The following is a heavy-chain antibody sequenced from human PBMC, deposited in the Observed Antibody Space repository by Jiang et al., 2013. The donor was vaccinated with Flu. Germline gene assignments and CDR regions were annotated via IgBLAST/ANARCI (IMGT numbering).Heavy chain of an antibody. CDR2: INAGNGDT. Sequence: SGAEVKKPGASVKVSCKASGYTFTKYTLHWVRQAPGQRLEWMGWINAGNGDTKYSQKFQGRVTFTRDTSASTAYMELSSLKSEDTAVYFCARDVDTSGYYYNRYFQKWGQGTLVTVSS. CDR3: ARDVDTSGYYYNRYFQK. D-gene: IGHD3-22*01. V-gene: IGHV1-3*01. CDR1: GYTFTKYT. J-gene: IGHJ1*01.